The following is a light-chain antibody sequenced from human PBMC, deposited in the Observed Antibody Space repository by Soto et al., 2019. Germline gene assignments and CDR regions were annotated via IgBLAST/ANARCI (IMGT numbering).Light chain of an antibody. J-gene: IGKJ1*01. CDR2: DAS. CDR1: QSIGEW. Sequence: DIQMTQSPSTLSASVGDRVTITCRASQSIGEWLAWYQQKPGKAPKVLIYDASRLQSGVPSRFSGSGSETEFILTISSLQPDDFATDYCQDYSDNSWTFGQGTKV. V-gene: IGKV1-5*01. CDR3: QDYSDNSWT.